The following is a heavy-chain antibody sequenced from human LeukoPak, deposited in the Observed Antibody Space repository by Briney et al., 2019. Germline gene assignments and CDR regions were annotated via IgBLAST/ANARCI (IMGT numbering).Heavy chain of an antibody. J-gene: IGHJ4*02. CDR1: GGSISSSSYY. Sequence: SETLSLTCTVSGGSISSSSYYWGWIRQPSGKGLEWIGSIYYSGSTYYNPSLKSRVTISVDTSKNQFSLKLSSVTAADTAVYFCARQVRRAAAGAYYFDYWGQGTLVTVSS. CDR2: IYYSGST. V-gene: IGHV4-39*01. CDR3: ARQVRRAAAGAYYFDY. D-gene: IGHD6-13*01.